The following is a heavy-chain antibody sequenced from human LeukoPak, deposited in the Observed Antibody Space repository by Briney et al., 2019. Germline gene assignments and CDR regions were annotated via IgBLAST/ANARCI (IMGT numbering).Heavy chain of an antibody. D-gene: IGHD1-20*01. Sequence: SETLSLNCTVSGGSISSSSYYWGWIRQPPGKGLEWIGSIHYSGSTYYNPSLKSRVTISVDTPKNQFSLRLSSVTAADTAVYYCARLDITGTSYVFDYWGQGTLVTVSS. CDR2: IHYSGST. CDR1: GGSISSSSYY. CDR3: ARLDITGTSYVFDY. J-gene: IGHJ4*02. V-gene: IGHV4-39*01.